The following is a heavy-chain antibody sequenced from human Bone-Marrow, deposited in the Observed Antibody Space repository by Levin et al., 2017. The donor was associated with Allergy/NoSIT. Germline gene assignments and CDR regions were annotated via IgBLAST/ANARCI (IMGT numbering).Heavy chain of an antibody. CDR2: IDRDGNT. CDR1: GFTVSSNY. V-gene: IGHV3-66*02. J-gene: IGHJ1*01. D-gene: IGHD4-17*01. CDR3: ARDGPSRSFQH. Sequence: SGGSLRLSCAASGFTVSSNYMSWVRQAPGKGLECVSVIDRDGNTYYADSVKGRFTISRDNFRNTLYLQMNSLRGEDTAVYYCARDGPSRSFQHWGQGTLVTVSS.